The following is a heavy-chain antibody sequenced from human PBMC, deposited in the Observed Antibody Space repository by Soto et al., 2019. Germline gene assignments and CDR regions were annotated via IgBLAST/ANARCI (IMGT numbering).Heavy chain of an antibody. CDR3: AGGGAGSGPFTWELPDH. J-gene: IGHJ4*02. V-gene: IGHV1-45*02. Sequence: SVKVSCKASGYTFTGYYMHWVRQAPGQGLEWMGWITPFSGDVHYAQKFQERVTITRDRSINTAYMQMSSLRSEDTAMYFCAGGGAGSGPFTWELPDHWGQGTLVTVSS. CDR1: GYTFTGYY. CDR2: ITPFSGDV. D-gene: IGHD1-26*01.